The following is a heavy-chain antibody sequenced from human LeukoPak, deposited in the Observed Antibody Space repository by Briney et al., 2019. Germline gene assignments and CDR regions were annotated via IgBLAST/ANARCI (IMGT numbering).Heavy chain of an antibody. CDR1: GFTFSSYA. V-gene: IGHV3-23*01. J-gene: IGHJ4*02. D-gene: IGHD6-13*01. Sequence: GASLRLSCAASGFTFSSYAMSWVRQAPGKGLEWVSAISGSGGSTYYADSVKGRFTISRDNSKNMLYLQMNSLRAEDTAVYYCAKGTPQYSSSWYYFDYWGQGTLVTVSS. CDR3: AKGTPQYSSSWYYFDY. CDR2: ISGSGGST.